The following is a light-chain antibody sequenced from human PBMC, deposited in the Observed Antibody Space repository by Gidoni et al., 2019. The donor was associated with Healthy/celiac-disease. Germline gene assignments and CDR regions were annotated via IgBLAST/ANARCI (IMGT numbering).Light chain of an antibody. Sequence: SYVLTQPPSVSVAPGKTARIPCGGNNIGSKSVHWYQQKPGQAPVLVIYYDSDRPSGIPERFSGSNSGNTATLTISRVEAGDEADYYCQVWDSSSDPVVFGGGTKLTV. CDR3: QVWDSSSDPVV. CDR2: YDS. J-gene: IGLJ2*01. V-gene: IGLV3-21*04. CDR1: NIGSKS.